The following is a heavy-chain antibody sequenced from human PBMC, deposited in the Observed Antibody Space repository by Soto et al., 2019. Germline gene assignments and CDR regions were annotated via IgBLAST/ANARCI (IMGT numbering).Heavy chain of an antibody. Sequence: PSETLSLTCAVYGGSFSGYYWSWIRQPPGKGLEWIGEINHSGSTNYNPSLKSRVTISVDTSKNQFSLKLSSVTAADTAVYYCARIVQWLRYGMDVWGQGTTVTVSS. D-gene: IGHD6-19*01. CDR3: ARIVQWLRYGMDV. CDR1: GGSFSGYY. J-gene: IGHJ6*02. CDR2: INHSGST. V-gene: IGHV4-34*01.